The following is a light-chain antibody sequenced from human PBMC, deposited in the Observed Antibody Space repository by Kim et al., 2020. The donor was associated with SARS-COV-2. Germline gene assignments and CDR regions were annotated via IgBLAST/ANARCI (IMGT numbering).Light chain of an antibody. CDR2: EDD. J-gene: IGLJ3*02. CDR1: SVTIACNF. CDR3: QSFDDDNWV. Sequence: KTLTISSTRSSVTIACNFVRWYQQRPGSAPTIVIYEDDQRPSGVPERFSGSIDSSSNSASLTISGLKTEDEANYYCQSFDDDNWVFGGGTQLTVL. V-gene: IGLV6-57*03.